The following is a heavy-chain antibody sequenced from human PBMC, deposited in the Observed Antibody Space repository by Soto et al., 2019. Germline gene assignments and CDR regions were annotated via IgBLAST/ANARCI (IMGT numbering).Heavy chain of an antibody. CDR3: VRDLLRGHDYGDYVGGMDV. CDR2: INPNSGGT. Sequence: GASVKVSCKASGYTFTGYYMHWVRQAPGQGLEWMGWINPNSGGTNYAQKFQGRVTMTRDTSISTAYMELSRLRSDDTAVYYCVRDLLRGHDYGDYVGGMDVWGQGTTVTVS. CDR1: GYTFTGYY. J-gene: IGHJ6*02. D-gene: IGHD4-17*01. V-gene: IGHV1-2*02.